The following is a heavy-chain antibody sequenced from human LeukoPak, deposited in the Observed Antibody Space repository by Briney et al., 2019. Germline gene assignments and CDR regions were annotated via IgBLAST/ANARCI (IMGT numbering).Heavy chain of an antibody. D-gene: IGHD2/OR15-2a*01. CDR1: GFAFSSYE. J-gene: IGHJ3*02. CDR2: ISTSGTTI. CDR3: ARDRISRPRAFDI. V-gene: IGHV3-48*03. Sequence: GGSLRLSCAASGFAFSSYEMNWVRQAPGKGLEWVSFISTSGTTIYYADSVKGRFTISRDNAENSLYLQMNSLRAEDTAVYYCARDRISRPRAFDIWGQGTMVTVSS.